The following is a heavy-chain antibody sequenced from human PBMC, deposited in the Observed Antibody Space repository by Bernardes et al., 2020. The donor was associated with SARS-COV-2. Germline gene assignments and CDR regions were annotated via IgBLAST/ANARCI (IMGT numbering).Heavy chain of an antibody. D-gene: IGHD3-22*01. Sequence: SETLSLTCSISGGAISTYYWSWIRQTPGKGLEWIGYIYNTGNTNYNPSLKSRVTMSIDTSKNEFSLKLSSVTAADTAVYYCARDAGLYDSSGYSYGIDVWGQGTPVTVSS. CDR2: IYNTGNT. J-gene: IGHJ6*02. CDR1: GGAISTYY. CDR3: ARDAGLYDSSGYSYGIDV. V-gene: IGHV4-59*01.